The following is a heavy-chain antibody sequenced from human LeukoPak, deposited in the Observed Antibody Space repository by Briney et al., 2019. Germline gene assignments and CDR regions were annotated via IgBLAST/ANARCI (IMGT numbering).Heavy chain of an antibody. CDR1: GYTFTSYY. Sequence: EASVKVSCKASGYTFTSYYMRWVRQAPGQGLEWMGIINPSGGSTSYAQKFQGRVTMTRDTSTSTVYMELSSLRSEDTAVYYCARVNGSYLPPYYYYYGMDVWGQGTTVTVSS. CDR3: ARVNGSYLPPYYYYYGMDV. D-gene: IGHD1-26*01. V-gene: IGHV1-46*01. CDR2: INPSGGST. J-gene: IGHJ6*02.